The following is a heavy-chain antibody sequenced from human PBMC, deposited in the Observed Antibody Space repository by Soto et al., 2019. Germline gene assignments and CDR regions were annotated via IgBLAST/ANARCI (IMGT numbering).Heavy chain of an antibody. CDR2: INPSGGST. CDR3: ARDLYYCYSSERDLRVV. J-gene: IGHJ6*02. Sequence: GSAVKQSCKACVYRFASSEMHWGRQAPGQGLEWMGIINPSGGSTSYAQKFQGRVTMTRDTSTSTVYMELSSLRSEDTAVYNCARDLYYCYSSERDLRVVSSQGTPVTVSS. CDR1: VYRFASSE. V-gene: IGHV1-46*01. D-gene: IGHD3-10*01.